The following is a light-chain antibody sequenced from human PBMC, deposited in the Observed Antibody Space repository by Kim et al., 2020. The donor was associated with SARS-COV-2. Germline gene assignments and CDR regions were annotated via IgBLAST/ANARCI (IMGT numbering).Light chain of an antibody. CDR3: SSYTSSNVV. J-gene: IGLJ2*01. Sequence: QSALTQPASVSGSPGQSITISCTGTSSDVGGYNYVSWYQQHPGKAPKLMIYEVSNRPSGVSNRFSGSKSGNTDSLTISGLQAEDEADYYCSSYTSSNVVFGGGTQLTVL. V-gene: IGLV2-14*01. CDR2: EVS. CDR1: SSDVGGYNY.